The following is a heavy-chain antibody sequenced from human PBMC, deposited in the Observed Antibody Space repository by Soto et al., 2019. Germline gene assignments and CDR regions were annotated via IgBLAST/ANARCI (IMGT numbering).Heavy chain of an antibody. V-gene: IGHV3-30*18. CDR1: GSTFSSYG. Sequence: GGSLRLSCAASGSTFSSYGMHWVRQAPGKGLGWVAVISYDGSNKYYADSVKGRFTISRDNSKNTLYLQMNSLRAEDTAVYYCAKDLMVVAAQKKQSDYPYNWFDPWGQGTLVTVSS. D-gene: IGHD2-15*01. CDR3: AKDLMVVAAQKKQSDYPYNWFDP. CDR2: ISYDGSNK. J-gene: IGHJ5*02.